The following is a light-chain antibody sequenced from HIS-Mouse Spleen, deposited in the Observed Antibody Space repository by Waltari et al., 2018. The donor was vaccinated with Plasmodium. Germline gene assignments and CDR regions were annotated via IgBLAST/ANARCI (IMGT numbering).Light chain of an antibody. CDR1: SSDVGSYHL. V-gene: IGLV2-23*01. J-gene: IGLJ2*01. CDR2: EGS. CDR3: CSYAGSSTV. Sequence: QSALTQPASVSGSPGQSITISCTGTSSDVGSYHLVSWYQQHPGKAPKLIIYEGSKRASGVSKRLAGAKSVNTASLTISGLQAEDEADYYCCSYAGSSTVFGGGTKLTVL.